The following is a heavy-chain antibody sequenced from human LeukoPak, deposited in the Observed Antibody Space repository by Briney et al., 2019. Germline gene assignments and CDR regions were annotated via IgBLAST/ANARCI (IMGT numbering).Heavy chain of an antibody. D-gene: IGHD3-22*01. CDR3: ASGSYYYDSSGYYQRYGMDV. CDR2: IIPIFGTA. J-gene: IGHJ6*02. V-gene: IGHV1-69*01. CDR1: GGTFSSYA. Sequence: ASVKVSCKASGGTFSSYAISWVRQAPGQWLEWMGGIIPIFGTANYAQKFQGRVTITADEPTSTAYMELSSLRSEDTAVYYCASGSYYYDSSGYYQRYGMDVWGQGTTVTVSS.